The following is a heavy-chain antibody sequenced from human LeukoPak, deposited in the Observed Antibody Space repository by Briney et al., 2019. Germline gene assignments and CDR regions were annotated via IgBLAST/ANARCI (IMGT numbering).Heavy chain of an antibody. CDR3: ARHLQYQLLWVGWFDP. D-gene: IGHD2-2*01. V-gene: IGHV4-59*08. Sequence: SETLSLACTVSGGSISSYYWSWIRQPPGKGLEWIGYIYYSVSTNYNPSLKTRVTISVDTSKNQFSLTLSSVPAADTAVYYCARHLQYQLLWVGWFDPWGQGTLVTVSS. CDR2: IYYSVST. CDR1: GGSISSYY. J-gene: IGHJ5*02.